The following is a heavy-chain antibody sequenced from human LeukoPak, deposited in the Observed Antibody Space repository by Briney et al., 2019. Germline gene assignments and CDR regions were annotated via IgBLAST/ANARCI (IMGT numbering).Heavy chain of an antibody. CDR3: ARVNGVVSDAFDI. Sequence: ATVKVSCKASGYTITGYYMHWVRQAPGQGLEWMGWINPNSGGTNYAQKFQGRVTMTRDTSISTAYMELSRLRSDDTAVYYCARVNGVVSDAFDIWGQGTMVTVSS. J-gene: IGHJ3*02. V-gene: IGHV1-2*02. CDR1: GYTITGYY. CDR2: INPNSGGT. D-gene: IGHD3-3*01.